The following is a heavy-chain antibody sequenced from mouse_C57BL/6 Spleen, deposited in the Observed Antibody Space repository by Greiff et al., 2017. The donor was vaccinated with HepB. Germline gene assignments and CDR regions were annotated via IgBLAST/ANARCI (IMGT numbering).Heavy chain of an antibody. CDR3: ARTGEGSSSWFAY. D-gene: IGHD1-1*01. CDR1: GFTFSDYG. J-gene: IGHJ3*01. V-gene: IGHV5-17*01. CDR2: ISSGSSTI. Sequence: EVQLVESGGGLVKPGGSLKLSCAASGFTFSDYGMHWVRQAPEKGLEWVAYISSGSSTIYYADTVKGRFTISRDNAKNTLCLQMTSLRSEDTAMYYCARTGEGSSSWFAYWGQGTLVTVSA.